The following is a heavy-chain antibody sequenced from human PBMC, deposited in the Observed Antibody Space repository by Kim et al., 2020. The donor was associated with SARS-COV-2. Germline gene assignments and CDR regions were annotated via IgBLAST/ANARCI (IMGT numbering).Heavy chain of an antibody. CDR1: GGSISSSSYY. J-gene: IGHJ4*02. V-gene: IGHV4-39*01. CDR2: IYYSGST. Sequence: SETLSLTCTVSGGSISSSSYYWGWIRQPPGKGLEWIGSIYYSGSTYYNPSLKSRVTISVDTSKNQFSLKLSSVTAADTAVYYCARSDYYDSSGYYWVYFDYWGQGTLVTVSS. CDR3: ARSDYYDSSGYYWVYFDY. D-gene: IGHD3-22*01.